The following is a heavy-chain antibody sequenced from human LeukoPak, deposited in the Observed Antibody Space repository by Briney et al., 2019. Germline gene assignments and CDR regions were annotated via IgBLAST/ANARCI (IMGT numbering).Heavy chain of an antibody. V-gene: IGHV4-39*01. CDR1: DGSLSSSSYY. J-gene: IGHJ6*02. CDR3: ARLTYYYDSSGYYYYYGMDV. D-gene: IGHD3-22*01. CDR2: IYYRGST. Sequence: PSETLSHTSNVSDGSLSSSSYYWGWIPQPPGKGLEWIGSIYYRGSTYYNPSLKSRVTISVDTSKNQFSLKLSSVTAADTAVYYCARLTYYYDSSGYYYYYGMDVWGRGTRVTVSS.